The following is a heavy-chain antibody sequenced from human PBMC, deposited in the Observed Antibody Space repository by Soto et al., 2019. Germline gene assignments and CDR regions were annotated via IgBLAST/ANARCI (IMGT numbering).Heavy chain of an antibody. Sequence: QLQLVQSGTELKKPGSSVKVSCQASGGSFSTYSITWVRQAPGQGPEWMGRSIPMIDITDYAQKFQGRVTITADKSTSPASLELIRLTSEDTAVYYCAQDVGALGQGTLVTVSS. V-gene: IGHV1-69*04. CDR3: AQDVGA. CDR2: SIPMIDIT. D-gene: IGHD1-26*01. J-gene: IGHJ5*02. CDR1: GGSFSTYS.